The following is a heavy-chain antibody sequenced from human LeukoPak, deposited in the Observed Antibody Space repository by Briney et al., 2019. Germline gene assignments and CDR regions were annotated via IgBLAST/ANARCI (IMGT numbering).Heavy chain of an antibody. Sequence: GGSLRLSCAASGFTVSSNYMSWVRQAPGKGLEWVSVIYSGGSAYHADSVKGRFTISRDNSKNTQYLQMNSLRAEDTAVYYCARDHGGDSTAYTDYWGQGTLVTVSS. CDR1: GFTVSSNY. D-gene: IGHD3-22*01. V-gene: IGHV3-53*01. CDR2: IYSGGSA. J-gene: IGHJ4*02. CDR3: ARDHGGDSTAYTDY.